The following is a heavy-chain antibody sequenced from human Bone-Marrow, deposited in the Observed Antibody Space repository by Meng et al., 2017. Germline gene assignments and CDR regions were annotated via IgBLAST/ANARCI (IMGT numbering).Heavy chain of an antibody. Sequence: EVQLVESGGGLVKPGGSLRLSCAGSGFTFSNAWMNWVRQAPGKGLEWVGRIKSKSDGGTIEYAAPVKGRIAISRDDSKNTVYLQVNTLNTEDTGVYYCSTGWDFDYWGQGTLVTVPQ. D-gene: IGHD1-26*01. J-gene: IGHJ4*02. CDR2: IKSKSDGGTI. CDR3: STGWDFDY. V-gene: IGHV3-15*01. CDR1: GFTFSNAW.